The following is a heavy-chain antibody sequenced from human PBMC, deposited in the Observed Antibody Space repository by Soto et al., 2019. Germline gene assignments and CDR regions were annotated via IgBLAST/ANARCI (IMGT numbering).Heavy chain of an antibody. Sequence: ASVKGACKASGYTFTSDGISWVRQAPGQGLEWMGWISAYNGNTNYAQKLQGRVTMTTDTSTSTAYMELRSLRSDDTAVYYCAREAPYYDILTGYPFWGQGTLVTVSS. CDR3: AREAPYYDILTGYPF. V-gene: IGHV1-18*01. D-gene: IGHD3-9*01. CDR1: GYTFTSDG. CDR2: ISAYNGNT. J-gene: IGHJ4*02.